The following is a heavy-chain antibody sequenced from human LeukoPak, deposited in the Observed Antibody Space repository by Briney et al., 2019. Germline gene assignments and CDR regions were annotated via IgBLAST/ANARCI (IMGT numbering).Heavy chain of an antibody. CDR3: ARAQGYYYDSSGYYFDS. D-gene: IGHD3-22*01. CDR2: IYPDDSET. Sequence: GESLKISCKGSGYSFFGYWIGWVRQTPEKGLEWMGIIYPDDSETRYSPSFQGQVTISADKSISTAYLQWSSLKASDTAMYYCARAQGYYYDSSGYYFDSWGQGTLVTVSS. V-gene: IGHV5-51*01. CDR1: GYSFFGYW. J-gene: IGHJ4*02.